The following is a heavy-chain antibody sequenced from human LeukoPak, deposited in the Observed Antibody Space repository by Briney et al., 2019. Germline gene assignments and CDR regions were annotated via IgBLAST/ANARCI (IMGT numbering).Heavy chain of an antibody. CDR2: INHSGST. J-gene: IGHJ4*02. CDR3: ARGTVSSGWDDYFDY. Sequence: PSETLSLTCAVYGGSFSGYYWSWIRQPPGKGLEWIGEINHSGSTSYNPSLKSRVTISVDTSKNQFSLKLSSVTAADTAVYYCARGTVSSGWDDYFDYWGQGTLVTVSS. V-gene: IGHV4-34*01. D-gene: IGHD6-19*01. CDR1: GGSFSGYY.